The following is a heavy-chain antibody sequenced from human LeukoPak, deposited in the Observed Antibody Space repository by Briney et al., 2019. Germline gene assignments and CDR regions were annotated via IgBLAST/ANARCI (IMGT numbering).Heavy chain of an antibody. CDR1: GFTFSSYA. CDR2: ISGADGTT. J-gene: IGHJ3*02. Sequence: GGSLRLSCAASGFTFSSYAMMWLRQAPGKGLEWVSAISGADGTTLYADSVKGRFTISRDNSKNTLYLQMSSLRAEDTAVYYCARDPNGDNIGAYEIWAQGTMVTVSS. V-gene: IGHV3-23*01. CDR3: ARDPNGDNIGAYEI. D-gene: IGHD4-17*01.